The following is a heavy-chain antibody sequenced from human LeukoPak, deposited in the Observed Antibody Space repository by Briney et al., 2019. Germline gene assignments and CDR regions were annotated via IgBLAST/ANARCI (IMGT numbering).Heavy chain of an antibody. D-gene: IGHD3-22*01. CDR3: AKGSSGYFFDL. Sequence: PGGSLRLSCAASGFIFNNYGLVWVRQAPGKGLEWVSAISNDGGGTTYADFVKGRFSVSRDNSKNTLFLQMNSLRAEDTALYYCAKGSSGYFFDLWGQGTRSPSPQ. J-gene: IGHJ4*02. V-gene: IGHV3-23*01. CDR2: ISNDGGGT. CDR1: GFIFNNYG.